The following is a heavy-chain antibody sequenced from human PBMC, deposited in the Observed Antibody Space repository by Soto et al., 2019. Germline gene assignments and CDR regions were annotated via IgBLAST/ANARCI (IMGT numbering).Heavy chain of an antibody. V-gene: IGHV4-59*01. CDR2: IYYSGST. J-gene: IGHJ5*02. CDR3: ARDPAYISGWYNWFDP. Sequence: SETLSLTCTVSGVSISSYYWSWIRQPPGKGLEWIGYIYYSGSTNYNPSLKSRVTISVDTSKNQFSLKLSSVTAADTAVYYCARDPAYISGWYNWFDPWGQGTLVTVSS. CDR1: GVSISSYY. D-gene: IGHD6-19*01.